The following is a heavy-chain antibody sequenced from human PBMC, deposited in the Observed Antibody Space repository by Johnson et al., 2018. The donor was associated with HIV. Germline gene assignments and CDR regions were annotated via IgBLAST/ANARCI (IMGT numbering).Heavy chain of an antibody. CDR3: AKVDTAMVNAFDI. V-gene: IGHV3-30-3*01. CDR2: ISYDGSNK. CDR1: GFTFSSYA. Sequence: QVQLVESGGGVVQPGRSLRLSCAASGFTFSSYAMHWVRQAPGKGLEWVAVISYDGSNKYYADSVKGRCTISRDNSKNTLYLQMNSLRAEDTAVYYCAKVDTAMVNAFDIWGQGTMVTVSS. D-gene: IGHD5-18*01. J-gene: IGHJ3*02.